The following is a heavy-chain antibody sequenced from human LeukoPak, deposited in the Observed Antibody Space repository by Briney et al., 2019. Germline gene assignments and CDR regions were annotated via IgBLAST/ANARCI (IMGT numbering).Heavy chain of an antibody. J-gene: IGHJ4*02. CDR1: GGSISSYY. V-gene: IGHV4-59*12. CDR3: ARDYYDSSGYYLYYFDY. CDR2: IYYSGST. D-gene: IGHD3-22*01. Sequence: SETLSLTCTVSGGSISSYYWSWIRQPPGKGLEWIGYIYYSGSTNYNPSLKSRVAISVDTSKNQFSLKLSSVTAADTAVYYCARDYYDSSGYYLYYFDYWGQGTLVTVSS.